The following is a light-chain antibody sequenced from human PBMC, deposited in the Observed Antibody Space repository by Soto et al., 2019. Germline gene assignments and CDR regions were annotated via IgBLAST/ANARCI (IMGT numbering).Light chain of an antibody. CDR1: QSISDT. Sequence: SPPTLSGSPGGIATSSRRASQSISDTLAWYQQKPGQAPRLLIYGASSRATGIPDRFSGSGSGTDFTLTISRLEPEDFAVYYCQQYGSSGTFGQGTKVDI. V-gene: IGKV3-20*01. CDR2: GAS. CDR3: QQYGSSGT. J-gene: IGKJ1*01.